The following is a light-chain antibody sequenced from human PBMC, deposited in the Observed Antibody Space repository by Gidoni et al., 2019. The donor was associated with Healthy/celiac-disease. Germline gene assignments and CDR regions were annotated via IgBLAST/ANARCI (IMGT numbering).Light chain of an antibody. J-gene: IGKJ2*01. CDR2: AAS. Sequence: DIQMTQSPSSLSASVGDRVTITCRASQSISSYLNWYQQKPGKAPKLLIYAASSLQSGVPSRFSGSGSGTDVTLTISSLQPEDFATYYCQQSYSTPPMYTFXXXTKLEIK. CDR3: QQSYSTPPMYT. V-gene: IGKV1-39*01. CDR1: QSISSY.